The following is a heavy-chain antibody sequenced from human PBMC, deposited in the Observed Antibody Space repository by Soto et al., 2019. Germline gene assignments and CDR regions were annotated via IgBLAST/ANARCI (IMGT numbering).Heavy chain of an antibody. D-gene: IGHD1-26*01. V-gene: IGHV1-69*01. CDR1: GGTFSSYS. CDR3: ARDGGRHSGGIDY. J-gene: IGHJ4*02. CDR2: IIPIFGTA. Sequence: QVQLVQSGAEVQKPGSSVKVSCKASGGTFSSYSINWGRQAPGQGLEWMGEIIPIFGTANYAQKFQGRVTITADESTSTAYMELSSLRSEDTAVYYCARDGGRHSGGIDYWGQGTLVTVSS.